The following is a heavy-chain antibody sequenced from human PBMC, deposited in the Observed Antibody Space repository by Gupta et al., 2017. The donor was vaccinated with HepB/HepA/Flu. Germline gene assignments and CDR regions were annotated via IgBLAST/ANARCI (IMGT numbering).Heavy chain of an antibody. V-gene: IGHV1-69*04. CDR1: GGTFNSYA. D-gene: IGHD2-15*01. Sequence: QLQLVQSGADVRKSGSSVKVSCQASGGTFNSYAIRWVRHVPGQGLEWIGRFIPLLNTTNYARKFQGRVTITADKSTSTAYMELSSLKSEETAVYYCASDSAFDSWGQGTPVTVSS. J-gene: IGHJ4*02. CDR3: ASDSAFDS. CDR2: FIPLLNTT.